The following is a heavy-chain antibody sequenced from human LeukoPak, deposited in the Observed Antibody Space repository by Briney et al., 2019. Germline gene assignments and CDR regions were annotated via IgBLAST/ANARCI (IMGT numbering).Heavy chain of an antibody. J-gene: IGHJ4*02. CDR3: ARLAKYFYGSETYYFFEH. V-gene: IGHV3-74*03. CDR2: ITSDGTSI. D-gene: IGHD3-10*01. Sequence: GGSLRLSCAASGFSFSPTWMHWVRHPPGQGLVWVARITSDGTSISYAESVKGRFTISRDNAKNSLYLQVSSLRVEDTAVYYCARLAKYFYGSETYYFFEHWGQGTPVTASS. CDR1: GFSFSPTW.